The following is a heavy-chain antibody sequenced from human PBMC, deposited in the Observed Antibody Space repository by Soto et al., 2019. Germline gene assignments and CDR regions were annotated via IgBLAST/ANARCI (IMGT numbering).Heavy chain of an antibody. Sequence: PGGSLRLSCAASGFTFSSYGMHWGRQAPGKGLEWVAIISYDGGNKYYVDSVKGRFTISRDNSNNTLYLQMDSLRAEDTAVYYCANADYGWSHVYWGQGTLVTVSS. CDR1: GFTFSSYG. CDR3: ANADYGWSHVY. J-gene: IGHJ4*02. V-gene: IGHV3-30*18. CDR2: ISYDGGNK. D-gene: IGHD4-17*01.